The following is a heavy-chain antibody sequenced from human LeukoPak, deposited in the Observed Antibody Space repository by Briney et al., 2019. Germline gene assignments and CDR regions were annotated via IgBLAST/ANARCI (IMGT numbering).Heavy chain of an antibody. D-gene: IGHD3-22*01. CDR3: ARGHGTYDSSGYTGYYFDY. Sequence: SETLSLTCTVSGGSISSYYWSWIRQPPGKGLEWIGYIYYSGSTNYNPSLKSRVTISVDTSKNRFSLKLSSVTAADTAVYYCARGHGTYDSSGYTGYYFDYWGQGTLVTVSS. J-gene: IGHJ4*02. CDR1: GGSISSYY. CDR2: IYYSGST. V-gene: IGHV4-59*01.